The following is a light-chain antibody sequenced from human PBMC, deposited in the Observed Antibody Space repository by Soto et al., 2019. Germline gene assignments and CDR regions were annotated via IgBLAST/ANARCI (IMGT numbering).Light chain of an antibody. CDR2: SNS. CDR1: SSNIESNS. J-gene: IGLJ1*01. CDR3: GVWDDSVNVRYL. V-gene: IGLV1-44*01. Sequence: QSVLTQPPSASGTPGQRVTISCSGSSSNIESNSVNWYQQLPGTAPKILIYSNSQRTSGVPDRFSGSKSGTSASLAISGLQSEDEADYYCGVWDDSVNVRYLFGTGTKVTVL.